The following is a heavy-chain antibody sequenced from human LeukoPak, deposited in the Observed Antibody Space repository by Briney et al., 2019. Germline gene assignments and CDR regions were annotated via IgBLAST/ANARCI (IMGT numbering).Heavy chain of an antibody. Sequence: PGGSLRLSCAASGFTFSSYAMSWVRQAPGKGLEWVSTISSSSSSGSYKYYADSVKGRFTISRDNAKNSLYLQMNGLRAEDTAVYFCARGPNWSPLDFDYWGQGTLVTVSS. D-gene: IGHD1-20*01. CDR1: GFTFSSYA. J-gene: IGHJ4*02. V-gene: IGHV3-21*01. CDR2: ISSSSSSGSYK. CDR3: ARGPNWSPLDFDY.